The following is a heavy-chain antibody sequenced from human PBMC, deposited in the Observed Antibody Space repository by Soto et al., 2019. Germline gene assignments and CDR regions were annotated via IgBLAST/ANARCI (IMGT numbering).Heavy chain of an antibody. CDR3: AKDGLRYSGSYGGVADY. CDR1: GFTFTTYA. CDR2: ISRRGDTT. Sequence: PGGSLRLSCAASGFTFTTYAMSWVRQAPGKGLEWVSVISRRGDTTYYADSVKGRFTISRDNSKNTLYLQMNSLRAEDTAVYYCAKDGLRYSGSYGGVADYWGQGTLVTVSS. V-gene: IGHV3-23*01. J-gene: IGHJ4*02. D-gene: IGHD1-26*01.